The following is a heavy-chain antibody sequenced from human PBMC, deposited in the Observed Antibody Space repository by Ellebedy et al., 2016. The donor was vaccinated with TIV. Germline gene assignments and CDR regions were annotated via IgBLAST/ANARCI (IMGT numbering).Heavy chain of an antibody. CDR3: ARSGYHSHYGMDV. Sequence: ASVKVSCKASGYTFTSFLITWVRQAPGQGLEWMGWISAYNGDTNYAQKLQGRVTMTTDTSTSTAYMELRSLRSDDTGVYYCARSGYHSHYGMDVWGQGTTVTVSS. J-gene: IGHJ6*02. D-gene: IGHD5-12*01. CDR1: GYTFTSFL. CDR2: ISAYNGDT. V-gene: IGHV1-18*04.